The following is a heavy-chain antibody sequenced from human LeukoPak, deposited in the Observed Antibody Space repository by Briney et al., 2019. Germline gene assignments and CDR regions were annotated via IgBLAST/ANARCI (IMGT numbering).Heavy chain of an antibody. CDR2: ISSSSSTI. CDR1: GFTFSSYS. V-gene: IGHV3-48*04. J-gene: IGHJ4*02. D-gene: IGHD2-2*01. CDR3: AREYQLLHFDY. Sequence: PGGSLRLSCAASGFTFSSYSMNWVRQAPGKGLEWVSYISSSSSTIYYADSVKGRFTISRDNAKNSLYLQMNSLRAEDTAVYYCAREYQLLHFDYWGQGTLVTASS.